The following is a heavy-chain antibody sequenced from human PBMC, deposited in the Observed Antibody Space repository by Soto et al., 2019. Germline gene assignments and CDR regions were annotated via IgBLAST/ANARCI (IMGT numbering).Heavy chain of an antibody. V-gene: IGHV1-8*01. J-gene: IGHJ6*03. CDR1: GYTFTSYD. CDR2: MNPNSGNT. Sequence: GASVKVSCKASGYTFTSYDINWVRQATGQGLEWMGWMNPNSGNTGYAQKFQGRVPMTRNTSISTAYMELSSLRSEDTAVYYCARGVGGGSGSYYMGYYYYYMDVWGKGTTVTVSS. CDR3: ARGVGGGSGSYYMGYYYYYMDV. D-gene: IGHD3-10*01.